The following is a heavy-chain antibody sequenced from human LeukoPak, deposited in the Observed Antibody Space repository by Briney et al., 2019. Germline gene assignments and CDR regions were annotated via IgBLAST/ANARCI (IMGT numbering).Heavy chain of an antibody. V-gene: IGHV4-4*02. D-gene: IGHD3-3*01. Sequence: SETLSLTCAVSGYSISSSNWWGWIRQPPGKGLECIGEINHSGSTNYNPSLKSRVTISVDTSKNQFSLKLSSVTAADTAVYYCARVKTYYDFWSGRPKGKAFDIWGQGTMVTVSS. CDR2: INHSGST. CDR3: ARVKTYYDFWSGRPKGKAFDI. CDR1: GYSISSSNW. J-gene: IGHJ3*02.